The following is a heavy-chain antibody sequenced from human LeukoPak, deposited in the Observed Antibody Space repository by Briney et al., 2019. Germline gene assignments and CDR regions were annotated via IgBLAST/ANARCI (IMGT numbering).Heavy chain of an antibody. D-gene: IGHD3-22*01. CDR3: ARDVRGSYYYDSSGRHDAFDI. V-gene: IGHV4-39*07. CDR1: GGSISSNSYL. CDR2: IYYSGST. Sequence: SETLSLTCTVSGGSISSNSYLWGWIRQPPGKELEWIGSIYYSGSTYYNPSLKSPVTISVDTSKNQFSLKLSSVTAADTAVYYCARDVRGSYYYDSSGRHDAFDIWGQGTMVTVSS. J-gene: IGHJ3*02.